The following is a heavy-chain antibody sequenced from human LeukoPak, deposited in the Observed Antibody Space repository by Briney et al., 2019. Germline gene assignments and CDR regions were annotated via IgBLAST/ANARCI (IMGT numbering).Heavy chain of an antibody. D-gene: IGHD3-3*01. Sequence: GGSLRLSCVVSGFTFRSYTMNWVRQAPGRGLEWISSISSNSGYIYYIDSVRGRITISRDNPRNSLYLHMNSLRPEDTAVYYCARRTQNDDLWSGSPDWYFDLWGRGTLVTVSS. CDR3: ARRTQNDDLWSGSPDWYFDL. CDR2: ISSNSGYI. V-gene: IGHV3-21*06. J-gene: IGHJ2*01. CDR1: GFTFRSYT.